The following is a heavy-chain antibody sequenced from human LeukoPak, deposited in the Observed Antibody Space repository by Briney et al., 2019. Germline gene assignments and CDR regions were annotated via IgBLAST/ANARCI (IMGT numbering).Heavy chain of an antibody. CDR1: GGXFSSYA. Sequence: SVKVSCKASGGXFSSYAISWVRQAPGQGLEWMGRIIPILGIANYAQKFQGRVTITADKSTSTAYMELSSLRSEDTAVYYCARALGGVTVDYWGQGTLVTVSS. CDR2: IIPILGIA. J-gene: IGHJ4*02. CDR3: ARALGGVTVDY. V-gene: IGHV1-69*04. D-gene: IGHD3-16*01.